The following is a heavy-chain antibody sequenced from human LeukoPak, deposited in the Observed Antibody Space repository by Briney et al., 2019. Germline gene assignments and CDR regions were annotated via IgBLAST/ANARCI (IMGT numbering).Heavy chain of an antibody. CDR1: GFTFSSYW. CDR3: AKGYYDILTGYSRYYYYYYMDV. Sequence: GGSLRLSCAASGFTFSSYWMSWVRQAPGKGLEWVAFIRYDGSNKYYADSVKGRFTISRDNSKNTLYLQMNSLRAEDTAVYYCAKGYYDILTGYSRYYYYYYMDVWGKGTTVTISS. CDR2: IRYDGSNK. J-gene: IGHJ6*03. V-gene: IGHV3-30*02. D-gene: IGHD3-9*01.